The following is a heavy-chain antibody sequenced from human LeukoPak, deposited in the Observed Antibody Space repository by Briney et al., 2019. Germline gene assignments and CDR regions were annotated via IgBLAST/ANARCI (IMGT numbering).Heavy chain of an antibody. CDR1: GFTFSGYS. D-gene: IGHD6-19*01. V-gene: IGHV3-30*03. CDR2: ISYDGSNK. J-gene: IGHJ4*02. Sequence: GGSLRLSCAASGFTFSGYSLTWVRQAPGKGLEWVAVISYDGSNKYYADSVKGRFTISRDNSKNTLYLQMNSLRAEDTAVYYCAILAGTFDYWGQGTLVTVSS. CDR3: AILAGTFDY.